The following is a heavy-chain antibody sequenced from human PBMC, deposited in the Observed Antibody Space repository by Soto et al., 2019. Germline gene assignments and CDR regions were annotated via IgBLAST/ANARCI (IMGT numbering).Heavy chain of an antibody. Sequence: QVQLQESGPGLVKPSETLSLTCTVSGGSVSSGSYYWSWIRQPPGKGLEWIGYIYYGGSTDYNPSLQRRVTMSVDTSKNQFSLKLSSVTAADTAVYYCARDSSGYPEGYFDYWGQGTLLTVSS. CDR3: ARDSSGYPEGYFDY. V-gene: IGHV4-61*01. CDR2: IYYGGST. CDR1: GGSVSSGSYY. J-gene: IGHJ4*02. D-gene: IGHD3-22*01.